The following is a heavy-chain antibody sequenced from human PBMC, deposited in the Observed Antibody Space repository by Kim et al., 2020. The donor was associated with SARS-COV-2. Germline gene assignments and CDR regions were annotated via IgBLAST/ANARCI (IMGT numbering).Heavy chain of an antibody. CDR3: ARGGGYCSSTSCYRGAFDI. J-gene: IGHJ3*02. D-gene: IGHD2-2*02. CDR2: INAGNGNT. CDR1: GYTFTSYA. Sequence: ASVKVSCKASGYTFTSYAMHWVRQAPGQRLEWMGWINAGNGNTKYSQKFQGRVTITRDTSASTAYMELSSLRSEDTAVYYCARGGGYCSSTSCYRGAFDIWGQGTMVTVSS. V-gene: IGHV1-3*01.